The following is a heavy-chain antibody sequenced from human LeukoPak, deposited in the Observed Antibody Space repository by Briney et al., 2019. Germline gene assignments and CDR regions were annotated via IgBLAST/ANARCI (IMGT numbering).Heavy chain of an antibody. Sequence: GGSLRLSCAASGFTFSRYEMNWVRQAPGKGLEWVSYISSSGSTIYYADCVKGRFNISSDNAKNSLYMQMNRLRAEDTAVYYCARDGLEYCSGGSCYYDYWGQGTLVTVSS. J-gene: IGHJ4*02. CDR3: ARDGLEYCSGGSCYYDY. CDR2: ISSSGSTI. D-gene: IGHD2-15*01. V-gene: IGHV3-48*03. CDR1: GFTFSRYE.